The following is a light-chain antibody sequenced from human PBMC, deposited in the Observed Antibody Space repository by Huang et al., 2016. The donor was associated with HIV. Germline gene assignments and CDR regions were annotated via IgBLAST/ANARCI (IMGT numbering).Light chain of an antibody. J-gene: IGKJ2*01. Sequence: DIQMTQSPSSLSASVGDRVTITCQASQDISNSLNWYQQKPGKAPKLLIYDASNLETGVPSRFSGSGSGTDFTFTISRLQPEDIATYYCQQYDNLYTFGQGTKLEIK. CDR1: QDISNS. CDR3: QQYDNLYT. CDR2: DAS. V-gene: IGKV1-33*01.